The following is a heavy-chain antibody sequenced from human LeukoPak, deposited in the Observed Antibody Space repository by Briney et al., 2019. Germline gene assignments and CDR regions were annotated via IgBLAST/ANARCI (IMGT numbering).Heavy chain of an antibody. CDR3: ARQSACGGDCSSPFDY. Sequence: HGESLKISCKASGYSFTSYWFTWVRQMPGKGLEWMGRIDPSDSYINYSPSFQGHVTISADKSISTAHLQWNSLKASDTAMYYCARQSACGGDCSSPFDYWGQGTLVTVSS. V-gene: IGHV5-10-1*01. J-gene: IGHJ4*02. CDR1: GYSFTSYW. D-gene: IGHD2-21*02. CDR2: IDPSDSYI.